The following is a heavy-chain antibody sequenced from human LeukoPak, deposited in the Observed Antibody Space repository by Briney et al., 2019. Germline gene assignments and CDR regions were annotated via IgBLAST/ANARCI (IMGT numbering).Heavy chain of an antibody. CDR3: ARDAQYGSGSPQNY. CDR1: GFTFSTYW. Sequence: PGGSLRLSCAASGFTFSTYWMSWVRQAPGKGLEWVANIKQDGSETHYVDSVRDRFTISRDNAKNSMYLQMNSLGAEDTALYYCARDAQYGSGSPQNYWGQGILVTVSS. D-gene: IGHD3-10*01. J-gene: IGHJ4*02. CDR2: IKQDGSET. V-gene: IGHV3-7*01.